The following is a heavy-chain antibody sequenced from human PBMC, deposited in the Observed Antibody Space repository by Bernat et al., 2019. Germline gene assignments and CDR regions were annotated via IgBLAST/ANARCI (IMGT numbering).Heavy chain of an antibody. Sequence: QVQLVESGGGLVKPGGSLRLSCAASGFTFSDYYMSWIRQAPGKGLEWVSYISSSSSYTNYADSVKGRFTISRDNAKNSLYLQMNSLRAEDTAVYYCARDGYSSGWNDAFDIWGQGTMVTVSS. CDR1: GFTFSDYY. D-gene: IGHD6-19*01. J-gene: IGHJ3*02. CDR2: ISSSSSYT. CDR3: ARDGYSSGWNDAFDI. V-gene: IGHV3-11*05.